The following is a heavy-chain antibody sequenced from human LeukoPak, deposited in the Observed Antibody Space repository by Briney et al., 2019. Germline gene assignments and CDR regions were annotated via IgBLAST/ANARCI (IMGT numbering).Heavy chain of an antibody. Sequence: QSGGSLRLSCAASGFTFSSYWMSWVRQAPGKGLEWVANIKQDGSEKYYVDSVKGRFTISRDNAKNSLYLQMNSLRAEDTAVYYCARGGDEIIGAKDYYYYYMDVWGKGTTVTISS. J-gene: IGHJ6*03. CDR3: ARGGDEIIGAKDYYYYYMDV. V-gene: IGHV3-7*01. CDR2: IKQDGSEK. D-gene: IGHD3-10*01. CDR1: GFTFSSYW.